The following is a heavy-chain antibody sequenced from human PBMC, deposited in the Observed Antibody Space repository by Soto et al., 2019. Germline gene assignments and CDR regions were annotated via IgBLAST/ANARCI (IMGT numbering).Heavy chain of an antibody. CDR1: DGSISGYY. CDR3: ARDKITGLFDY. V-gene: IGHV4-34*01. Sequence: LETLSLTCAVDDGSISGYYSTWIRQHPGTGLEWIGEINHSGSTNYNPSLKSRVTISVDTSKNQISLKLASVTAADTAVYYCARDKITGLFDYWGQGTLVTVSS. J-gene: IGHJ4*02. CDR2: INHSGST. D-gene: IGHD2-8*02.